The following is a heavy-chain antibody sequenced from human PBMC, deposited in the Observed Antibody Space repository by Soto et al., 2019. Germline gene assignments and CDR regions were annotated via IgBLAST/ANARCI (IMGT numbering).Heavy chain of an antibody. Sequence: QVQLVDSGGGVVRPGASLTLSCAASGFTFHTYALHWVRQAPGKGLEWVAVISDDSSSEYFADSVRGRFTISRDNSRNTLSLHLNSLRADDTAVYYCARGLRFCDDPNTCYHQFDYWGQGTQVTVSS. CDR2: ISDDSSSE. V-gene: IGHV3-30-3*01. J-gene: IGHJ4*02. CDR3: ARGLRFCDDPNTCYHQFDY. CDR1: GFTFHTYA. D-gene: IGHD2-2*01.